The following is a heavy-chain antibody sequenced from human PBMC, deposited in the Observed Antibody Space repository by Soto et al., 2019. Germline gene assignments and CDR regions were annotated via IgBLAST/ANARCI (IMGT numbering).Heavy chain of an antibody. V-gene: IGHV4-31*03. Sequence: TSEPLSLTCTVSGGSISSGGYYWSWIRQHPGKGLEWIGYIYYSGSTYYNPSLKSRVTISVDTSKNQFSLKLSSVTAADTAVYYCARSSRTAYYYYYGMDVWGQGTTVTVSS. CDR1: GGSISSGGYY. J-gene: IGHJ6*02. CDR2: IYYSGST. CDR3: ARSSRTAYYYYYGMDV. D-gene: IGHD6-6*01.